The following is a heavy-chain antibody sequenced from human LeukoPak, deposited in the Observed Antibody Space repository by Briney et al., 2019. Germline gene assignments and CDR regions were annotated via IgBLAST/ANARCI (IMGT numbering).Heavy chain of an antibody. J-gene: IGHJ4*02. V-gene: IGHV4-59*01. CDR2: IYCSGST. CDR1: GGSISNYY. D-gene: IGHD5-24*01. CDR3: ARSHVEMATITPPDY. Sequence: SETLSLTCTVSGGSISNYYWSWIRQPPGKGLEWIGYIYCSGSTNYNPSLKSRVTISVDTSKNQFSLKLSSVTAADTAVYYCARSHVEMATITPPDYWGQGTLVTVSS.